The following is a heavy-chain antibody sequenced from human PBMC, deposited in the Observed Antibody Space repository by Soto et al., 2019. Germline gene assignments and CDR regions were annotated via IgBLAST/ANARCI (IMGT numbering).Heavy chain of an antibody. Sequence: SETLSLTCSISSGGYYWSWIRQHPGKGLEWIGYIYYNGRTYYNPSLKSRVNISVDTSKKQFYLKLSSVTAADTAMYYCARTLSGSYSKFDYWGQGTLVTVSS. V-gene: IGHV4-31*02. CDR3: ARTLSGSYSKFDY. D-gene: IGHD3-10*01. CDR1: ISSGGYY. CDR2: IYYNGRT. J-gene: IGHJ4*02.